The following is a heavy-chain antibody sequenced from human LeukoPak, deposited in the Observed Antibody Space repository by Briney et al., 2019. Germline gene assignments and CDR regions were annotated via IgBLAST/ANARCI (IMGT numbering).Heavy chain of an antibody. CDR2: MKCKKDDRTN. V-gene: IGHV3-15*01. CDR3: TTDPRRNWSLP. J-gene: IGHJ4*02. D-gene: IGHD1-1*01. Sequence: GGSLRLTCVASGFTFSNAWMSWVRQAPGKGLEWVGRMKCKKDDRTNDYAAPGKGRFTISRDDPVHTLYLQMNSRQTDDTAVYYCTTDPRRNWSLPWGQGTMVTVSS. CDR1: GFTFSNAW.